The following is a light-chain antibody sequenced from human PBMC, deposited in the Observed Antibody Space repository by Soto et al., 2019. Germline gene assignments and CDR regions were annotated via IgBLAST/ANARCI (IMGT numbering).Light chain of an antibody. V-gene: IGKV1-5*01. CDR3: QQYNSYWT. CDR1: QNIDSW. J-gene: IGKJ1*01. CDR2: DAS. Sequence: DIQMTQSPSTLSASVGDRVTISCRASQNIDSWLAWYQQKTGKAPKVLIYDASSVESGVPSRFSGKGSGTEFTLTISSLQPDDFATYYCQQYNSYWTFGQGTKVDIK.